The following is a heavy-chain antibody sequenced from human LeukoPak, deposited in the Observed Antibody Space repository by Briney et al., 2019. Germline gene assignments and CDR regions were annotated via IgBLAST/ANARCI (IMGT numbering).Heavy chain of an antibody. CDR2: INPNSGGT. Sequence: ASVKVSCKASGYTFTGYYMHWVRQAPGQGLEWMGWINPNSGGTNYAQKFQGRVTMTRDTSISTAYMELSRLRSDDTAVYYCARDGLIAAAGTNWFDPWDQGTLVTVSS. CDR3: ARDGLIAAAGTNWFDP. CDR1: GYTFTGYY. J-gene: IGHJ5*02. D-gene: IGHD6-13*01. V-gene: IGHV1-2*02.